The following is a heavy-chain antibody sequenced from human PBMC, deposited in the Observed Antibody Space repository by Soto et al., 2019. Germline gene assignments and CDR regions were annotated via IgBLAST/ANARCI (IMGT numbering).Heavy chain of an antibody. CDR2: IKSKGDGGTI. J-gene: IGHJ4*02. D-gene: IGHD3-10*01. V-gene: IGHV3-15*01. CDR3: TTDRSYYGSGTYFDFY. Sequence: EVQLVESGGGLVKPGGSLRLSCAASGFTFNNAWMSWVRQAPGKGLEWVGRIKSKGDGGTIDYATPVKGRFTISRDDSIDTLSLQMNRLKTEYTAVYYCTTDRSYYGSGTYFDFYWGQGTLVTVSS. CDR1: GFTFNNAW.